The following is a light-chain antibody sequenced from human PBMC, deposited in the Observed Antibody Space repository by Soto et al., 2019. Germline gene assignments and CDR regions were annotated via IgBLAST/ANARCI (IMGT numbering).Light chain of an antibody. J-gene: IGKJ1*01. CDR1: QGIRND. V-gene: IGKV1-6*01. Sequence: IQITQSPSSLSASVGDRVTITFQASQGIRNDLGWYQQKPGKAPKLLIYAASSLQSGVPSRFSGSGSGTDFTLTISSLQPEDFATYYCLQDYNYPWTFGQGTKVDIK. CDR2: AAS. CDR3: LQDYNYPWT.